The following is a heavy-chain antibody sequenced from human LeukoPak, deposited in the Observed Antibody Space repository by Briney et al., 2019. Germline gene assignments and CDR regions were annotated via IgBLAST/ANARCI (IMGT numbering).Heavy chain of an antibody. D-gene: IGHD6-6*01. J-gene: IGHJ4*02. CDR3: ARWAGDISSSPYFFDY. CDR1: GGSISSYY. V-gene: IGHV4-59*08. Sequence: SETLSLTCTVSGGSISSYYWSWIRQPPGKGLEWIGSIYYSGTTNYNPSLKSRVTISVDTSKNQFSLKLSSVTAADTAVYYCARWAGDISSSPYFFDYWGQGILVTVAS. CDR2: IYYSGTT.